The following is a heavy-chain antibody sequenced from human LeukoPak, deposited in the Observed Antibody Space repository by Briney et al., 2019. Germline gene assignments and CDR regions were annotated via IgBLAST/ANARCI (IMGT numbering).Heavy chain of an antibody. Sequence: PSETLSLTCAVYGGSFSGYYLSWIRQPPGKGLEWIGEINHSGSTNYNPSLKSRVTISVDTSKNQFSLKLSSVTAADTAVYYCARYGGYYSGFDYWGQGTLVTVSS. CDR2: INHSGST. J-gene: IGHJ4*02. CDR1: GGSFSGYY. CDR3: ARYGGYYSGFDY. D-gene: IGHD3-3*01. V-gene: IGHV4-34*01.